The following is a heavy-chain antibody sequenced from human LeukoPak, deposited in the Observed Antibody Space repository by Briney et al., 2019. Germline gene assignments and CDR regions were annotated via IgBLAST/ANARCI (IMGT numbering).Heavy chain of an antibody. V-gene: IGHV1-18*01. Sequence: GASVKVSRKASGYTFTSYGISWVRQAPGQGLEWMGWISVYNGNTNYAQELQGRVTMTTDTSTSTAYMELRSLRSDDTAVNYCARERSKRFDPWGQGTLVTVSS. D-gene: IGHD3-10*01. CDR2: ISVYNGNT. J-gene: IGHJ5*02. CDR3: ARERSKRFDP. CDR1: GYTFTSYG.